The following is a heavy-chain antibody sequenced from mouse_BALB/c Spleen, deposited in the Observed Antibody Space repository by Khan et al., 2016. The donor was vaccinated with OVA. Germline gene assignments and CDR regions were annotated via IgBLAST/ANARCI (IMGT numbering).Heavy chain of an antibody. CDR1: GISITTGNYR. J-gene: IGHJ1*01. D-gene: IGHD1-1*01. Sequence: EVQLQESGPGLVKPSQTVSLTCTVTGISITTGNYRWSWIRQFPGNKLEWIGNIYYSGTITSNPSLPSRTTITRDTSNSQFFLEMNSLTAEDTATYFCARDSGSLYWYFDVWGAGTTVTVSS. CDR2: IYYSGTI. V-gene: IGHV3-5*02. CDR3: ARDSGSLYWYFDV.